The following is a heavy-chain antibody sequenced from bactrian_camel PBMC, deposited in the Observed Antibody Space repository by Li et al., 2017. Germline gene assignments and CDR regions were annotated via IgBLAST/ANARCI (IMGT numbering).Heavy chain of an antibody. V-gene: IGHV3S53*01. CDR2: IQDDGAK. J-gene: IGHJ6*01. CDR3: VRQGGRSSGCWWCFGY. D-gene: IGHD7*01. CDR1: GYTRRSGC. Sequence: LVESGGGSVQAGGSLSLSCATRGYTRRSGCLAWFRQVPGKEREMVAQIQDDGAKHYDSTAEGRFTKSRDNAKNTVYLQLNSLKTEDTAMYYCVRQGGRSSGCWWCFGYWGQGTQVTVS.